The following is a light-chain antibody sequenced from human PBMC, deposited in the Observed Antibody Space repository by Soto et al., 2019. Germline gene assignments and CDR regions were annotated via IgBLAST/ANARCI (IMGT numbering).Light chain of an antibody. CDR2: EGS. Sequence: QSALTQPASVSGSHGQSITISCTGTSSDVGSYNLVSWYQQHPGKAPKLMIYEGSKRPSGVSNRFSGSKSGNTASLTISGLQAEDEADYYCCSYAGDNTYVFGTGTKLTVL. CDR3: CSYAGDNTYV. J-gene: IGLJ1*01. V-gene: IGLV2-23*01. CDR1: SSDVGSYNL.